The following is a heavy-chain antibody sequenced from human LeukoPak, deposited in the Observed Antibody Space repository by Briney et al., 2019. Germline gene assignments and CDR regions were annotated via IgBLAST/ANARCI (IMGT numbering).Heavy chain of an antibody. Sequence: PGRSLRLSCAASGFTVSSNYMSWVRQAPGKGLEWVSVIYSGGSTYYADSVKGRFTISRDNSKNTLYLQMNSLRAEDTAVYYCARGSRGGPLGIWGQGTLVTVSS. J-gene: IGHJ4*02. D-gene: IGHD1-14*01. CDR1: GFTVSSNY. CDR2: IYSGGST. V-gene: IGHV3-53*01. CDR3: ARGSRGGPLGI.